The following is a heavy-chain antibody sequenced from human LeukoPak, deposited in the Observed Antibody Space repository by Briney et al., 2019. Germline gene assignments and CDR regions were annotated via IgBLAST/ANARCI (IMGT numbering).Heavy chain of an antibody. CDR1: GGSISSYY. CDR2: IYYSGST. CDR3: ARDPLRPDVYYYYMDV. J-gene: IGHJ6*03. V-gene: IGHV4-59*12. Sequence: PSETLSLTCTVSGGSISSYYWSWIRQPPGKGLEWIGFIYYSGSTNYNPSLKSRVTISVDTSKNQFSLTLNSVTDADTAVYYCARDPLRPDVYYYYMDVWGKGTTVTVSS.